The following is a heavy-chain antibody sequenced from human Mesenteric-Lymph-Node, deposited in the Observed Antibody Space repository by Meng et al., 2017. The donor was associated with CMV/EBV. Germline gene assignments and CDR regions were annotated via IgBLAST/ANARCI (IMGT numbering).Heavy chain of an antibody. D-gene: IGHD5-18*01. CDR1: GYTFIRYG. V-gene: IGHV1-18*01. CDR2: ISVYSGNT. Sequence: ASVKVSCKPSGYTFIRYGFSWVRQAPGQGLEWMGWISVYSGNTNYAQNLQDTVTMTTDTSTSTAYMQLRSLRSDDTAVYYCAKGDTSAATSTPSWFGPWGQGTLVTVSS. CDR3: AKGDTSAATSTPSWFGP. J-gene: IGHJ5*02.